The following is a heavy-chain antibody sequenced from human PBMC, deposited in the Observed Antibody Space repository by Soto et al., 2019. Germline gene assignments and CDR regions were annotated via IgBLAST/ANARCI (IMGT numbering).Heavy chain of an antibody. CDR2: IYHSADT. CDR1: GYSLTSGYY. V-gene: IGHV4-38-2*01. J-gene: IGHJ4*02. CDR3: ARPRIVVAGTIVDD. D-gene: IGHD6-19*01. Sequence: PSYTLSLACALSGYSLTSGYYCGWIRQPPGKGLEWIGSIYHSADTYYNPSLTSRVTMSIDTSKHHFSLQLTSATAADTAVYYCARPRIVVAGTIVDDWGQGTLVTFSS.